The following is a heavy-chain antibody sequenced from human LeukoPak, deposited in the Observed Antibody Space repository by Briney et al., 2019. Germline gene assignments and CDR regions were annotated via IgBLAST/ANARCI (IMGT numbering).Heavy chain of an antibody. Sequence: PGGSLRLSCAASGFTFDDYGMSWVRQALGKGLEWVSGINWNGGSTGYADSVKGRFTISRDNAKNSLYLQMNSLRAEDTAFYYCARKPYDGSRIDYWGQGTLVTVSS. CDR2: INWNGGST. V-gene: IGHV3-20*04. CDR3: ARKPYDGSRIDY. CDR1: GFTFDDYG. J-gene: IGHJ4*02. D-gene: IGHD3-10*01.